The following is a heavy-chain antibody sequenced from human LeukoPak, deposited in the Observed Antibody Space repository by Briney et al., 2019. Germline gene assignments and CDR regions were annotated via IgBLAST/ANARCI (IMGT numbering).Heavy chain of an antibody. Sequence: SETLSLTCTISSGSIRSYYWSWIRQPPGKGLEWIGYIYYSGSTKYNPSLKSRVSISVDTSKNQFSLKMSSVTAADTAVYYCARLYCSGGTCYFDYWGQGTLVTVSS. CDR1: SGSIRSYY. D-gene: IGHD2-15*01. CDR2: IYYSGST. V-gene: IGHV4-59*08. CDR3: ARLYCSGGTCYFDY. J-gene: IGHJ4*02.